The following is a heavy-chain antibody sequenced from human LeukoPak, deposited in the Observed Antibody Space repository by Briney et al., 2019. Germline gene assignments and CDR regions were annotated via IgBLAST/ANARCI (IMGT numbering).Heavy chain of an antibody. D-gene: IGHD3-22*01. CDR1: GFTFSSYA. Sequence: GGSLRLSCAASGFTFSSYAMSCVRQAPGKGLEWVSAISGSGGSTYYADSVKGRFTISRDNSKNTLYLQMNSLRAEDTAVYYCAKDDYYDSSGYAKYFQHWGQGTLVTVSS. CDR2: ISGSGGST. J-gene: IGHJ1*01. V-gene: IGHV3-23*01. CDR3: AKDDYYDSSGYAKYFQH.